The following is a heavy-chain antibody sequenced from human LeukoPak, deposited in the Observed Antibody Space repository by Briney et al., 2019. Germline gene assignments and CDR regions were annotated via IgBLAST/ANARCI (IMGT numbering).Heavy chain of an antibody. CDR2: INTDGSIT. D-gene: IGHD2-21*01. CDR1: GFTFSSYW. J-gene: IGHJ6*03. Sequence: GGSLRLSCAASGFTFSSYWIHWVRQVPGRGLVWVSHINTDGSITGYADSVKGRFTISRDNAKNTLYLQMNGLRAEDTAVYYCARHSSYMDVWGKGTTVTVSS. V-gene: IGHV3-74*01. CDR3: ARHSSYMDV.